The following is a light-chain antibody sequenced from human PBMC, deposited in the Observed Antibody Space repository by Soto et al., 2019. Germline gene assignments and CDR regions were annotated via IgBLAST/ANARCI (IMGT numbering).Light chain of an antibody. Sequence: QSVLTQSPSASGTPGQRVILSCSGSSSNIGSNTVSWYQQFPGTAPKLLIYSDNQRPSWVPGRFSASKSGASASLAISGLQSEDEAHYYCASWDDSLNVIFGGGTKLTVL. CDR2: SDN. J-gene: IGLJ2*01. CDR1: SSNIGSNT. CDR3: ASWDDSLNVI. V-gene: IGLV1-44*01.